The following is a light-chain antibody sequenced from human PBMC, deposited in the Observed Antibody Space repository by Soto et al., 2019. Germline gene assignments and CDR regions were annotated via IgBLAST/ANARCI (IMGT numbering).Light chain of an antibody. V-gene: IGKV1-39*01. CDR3: QQSYTTPLT. CDR1: QNINNY. CDR2: VES. Sequence: DVQVTQSPSSLSASVGDRVTITCRASQNINNYLNWYQQKPGKAPKLLISVESNLQSGVPSRFSGRGSGTEFTPTISSLQPEDFATYYCQQSYTTPLTCGGGTKVDIK. J-gene: IGKJ4*01.